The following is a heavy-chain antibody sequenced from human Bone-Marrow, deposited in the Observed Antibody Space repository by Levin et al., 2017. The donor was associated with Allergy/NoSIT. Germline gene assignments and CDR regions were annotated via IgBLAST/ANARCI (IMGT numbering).Heavy chain of an antibody. CDR2: INDSANT. J-gene: IGHJ6*03. V-gene: IGHV4-34*01. CDR1: GRPFSGYY. D-gene: IGHD3-10*01. CDR3: ARGPLVQGLLPAHYYHMDV. Sequence: PSETLSLTCAVYGRPFSGYYWSWIRQPPGKGLEWIGEINDSANTNYSPSFKSRVTMSVDTLKNQFSLTLTSVTAADTAVYFCARGPLVQGLLPAHYYHMDVWGKGTSVIVS.